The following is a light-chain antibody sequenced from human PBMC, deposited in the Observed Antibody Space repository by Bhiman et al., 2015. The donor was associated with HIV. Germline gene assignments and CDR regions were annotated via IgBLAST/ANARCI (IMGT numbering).Light chain of an antibody. CDR2: GNT. J-gene: IGLJ1*01. Sequence: QSVLTQPPSVSGAPGQRVTISCSGSSSNIGAGYDVHWYQQFPGTAPQVLIYGNTNRPSGVSNRFSGSKSGNTASLTISGLQAEDEADYYCSSLTSSITYVFGTGTNVTVL. CDR3: SSLTSSITYV. CDR1: SSNIGAGYD. V-gene: IGLV1-40*01.